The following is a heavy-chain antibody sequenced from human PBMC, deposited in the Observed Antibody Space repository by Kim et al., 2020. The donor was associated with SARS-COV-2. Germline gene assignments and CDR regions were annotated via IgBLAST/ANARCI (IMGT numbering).Heavy chain of an antibody. Sequence: GGSLRLSCAASGFTFSSYAMSWVRQAPGKGLEWVSAISGSGGSTYYADSVKGRFTISRDNSKNTLYLQMNSLRAEDTAVYYCAKGPTTVTTYHINYYYYGMDVWGQGTTVTVSS. J-gene: IGHJ6*02. CDR1: GFTFSSYA. CDR3: AKGPTTVTTYHINYYYYGMDV. CDR2: ISGSGGST. D-gene: IGHD4-17*01. V-gene: IGHV3-23*01.